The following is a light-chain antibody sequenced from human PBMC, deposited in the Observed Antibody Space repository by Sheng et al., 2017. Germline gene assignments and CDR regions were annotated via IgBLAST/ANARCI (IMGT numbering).Light chain of an antibody. V-gene: IGLV3-21*02. J-gene: IGLJ3*02. CDR3: HVWDRTIDHPV. Sequence: SYVLTQPPSVSVAPGQTARLSCGGDNIETKSVHWYQQKPGQAPVLVVYDDFNRPSGIPERFSGSNSGNAATLTISRVEAGDEADYYCHVWDRTIDHPVFGGRDQTDRP. CDR1: NIETKS. CDR2: DDF.